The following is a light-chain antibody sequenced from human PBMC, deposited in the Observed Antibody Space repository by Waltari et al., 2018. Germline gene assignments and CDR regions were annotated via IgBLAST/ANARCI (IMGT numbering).Light chain of an antibody. V-gene: IGLV2-14*03. CDR1: SRAVGTYHY. Sequence: QSALTQPASVSGSPGQSITIPCTGTSRAVGTYHYVSWYQQHPGKAPKLMIFDVGIRPSGVSNRFSGSKSGNTASLTISGLQAEDEADYYCSSYISSSTLELFGGGTSLTVL. J-gene: IGLJ2*01. CDR2: DVG. CDR3: SSYISSSTLEL.